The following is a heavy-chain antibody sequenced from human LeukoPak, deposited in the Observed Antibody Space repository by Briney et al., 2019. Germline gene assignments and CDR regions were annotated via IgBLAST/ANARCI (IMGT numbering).Heavy chain of an antibody. CDR1: GYTFTGYY. CDR3: ARVRGYSSSWYSDY. V-gene: IGHV1-2*02. J-gene: IGHJ4*02. Sequence: ASVKVSCKASGYTFTGYYMHCVRQAPGQGLEWMGWINPNSGGTNYAQKFQGRVTMTRDTSISTAYMELSRLRSDDTAVYYCARVRGYSSSWYSDYWGQGTLVTVSS. D-gene: IGHD6-13*01. CDR2: INPNSGGT.